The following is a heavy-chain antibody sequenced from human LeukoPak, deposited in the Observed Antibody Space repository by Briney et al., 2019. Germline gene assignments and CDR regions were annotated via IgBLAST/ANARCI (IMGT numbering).Heavy chain of an antibody. D-gene: IGHD3-16*02. CDR1: GFTFSSYS. CDR3: ARSPIVVVS. J-gene: IGHJ4*02. CDR2: ISSSSSYI. Sequence: GGSLRLSCAASGFTFSSYSMNWVRQAPGKGLGWVSSISSSSSYIYYADSVKGRFTISRDNAKNSLFLQMNSLRAEDTAVYYCARSPIVVVSWGQGPLVTVSP. V-gene: IGHV3-21*01.